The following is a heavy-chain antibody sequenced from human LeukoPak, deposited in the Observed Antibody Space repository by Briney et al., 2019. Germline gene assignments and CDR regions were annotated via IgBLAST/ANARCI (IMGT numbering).Heavy chain of an antibody. CDR2: INHSGST. V-gene: IGHV4-34*01. J-gene: IGHJ4*02. CDR3: ARSGNRTVTNDY. D-gene: IGHD4-17*01. CDR1: AGTFYGLY. Sequence: SETLSCMSSGYAGTFYGLYWMWLRQPPGKGLEWIGEINHSGSTNYNPSLKSRVTISVDTSMNQFSLKLSSVTAEDTAVYYCARSGNRTVTNDYCDQGTLVTVSS.